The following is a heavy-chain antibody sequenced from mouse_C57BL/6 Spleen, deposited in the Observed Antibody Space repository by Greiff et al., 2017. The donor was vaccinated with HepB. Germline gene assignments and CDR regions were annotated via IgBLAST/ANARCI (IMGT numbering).Heavy chain of an antibody. Sequence: QVQLKESGPGLVAPSQSLSITCTVSGFSLTSYGVHWVRQPPGKGLEWLVVIWSDGSTTYNSALKSRLSISKDNSKSQVFLKMNSLQTDDTAMYYCARSTVVAPYYAMDYWGQGTSVTVSS. CDR3: ARSTVVAPYYAMDY. CDR1: GFSLTSYG. V-gene: IGHV2-6*03. CDR2: IWSDGST. D-gene: IGHD1-1*01. J-gene: IGHJ4*01.